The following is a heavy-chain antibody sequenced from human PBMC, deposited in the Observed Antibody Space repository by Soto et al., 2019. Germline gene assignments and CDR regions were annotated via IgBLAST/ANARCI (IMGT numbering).Heavy chain of an antibody. D-gene: IGHD3-3*01. CDR1: GFSFSTYG. J-gene: IGHJ4*02. CDR3: VTWSGNGDY. Sequence: EVQLLESGGGLVQPGGSLRLSCAVSGFSFSTYGVTWVRQAPGKGLEWVSGVSGGSGVTHYADSVKGRFTITGDNSKNTVYLHRNSLRVEGTDVYYCVTWSGNGDYWGQGTLVNVSS. CDR2: VSGGSGVT. V-gene: IGHV3-23*01.